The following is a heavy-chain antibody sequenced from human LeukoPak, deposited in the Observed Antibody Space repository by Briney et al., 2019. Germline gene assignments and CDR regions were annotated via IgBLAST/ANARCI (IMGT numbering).Heavy chain of an antibody. CDR2: INYSGTT. CDR3: ARHGSYAYSPLDY. CDR1: GGSISSSIYY. D-gene: IGHD5-18*01. Sequence: PSETLSLTCTVSGGSISSSIYYWGWIRQPPGRGLEWIGSINYSGTTYYNPSLKSRLTISVDTSKNQFSLKLSSVTAADTAVYYCARHGSYAYSPLDYWGQGTLVTVSS. J-gene: IGHJ4*02. V-gene: IGHV4-39*01.